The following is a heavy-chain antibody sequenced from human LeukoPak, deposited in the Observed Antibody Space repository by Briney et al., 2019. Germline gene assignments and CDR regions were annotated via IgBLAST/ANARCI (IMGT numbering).Heavy chain of an antibody. Sequence: PSETLSLTCTVSGGSISSSGHYCGWIRQPPGKGLEWIGSIFYSGTTSYSPSLKSRVTISVDTSKNQFSLKLSSVTAADTAVYYCARQYSSSWYVSANWFDPWGQGTLVTVSS. CDR1: GGSISSSGHY. CDR2: IFYSGTT. J-gene: IGHJ5*02. D-gene: IGHD6-13*01. CDR3: ARQYSSSWYVSANWFDP. V-gene: IGHV4-39*07.